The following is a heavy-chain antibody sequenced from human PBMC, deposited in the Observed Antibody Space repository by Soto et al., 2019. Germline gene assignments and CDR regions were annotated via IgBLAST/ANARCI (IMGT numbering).Heavy chain of an antibody. V-gene: IGHV1-18*01. D-gene: IGHD2-2*01. Sequence: ASVKVSCKASGYTFTNFGVTWVRRAPGQGLERMGWISAYTDTPNYAQKFQGRVTMTIDTSTSTAYMDLRSLTSGDTAVYYCARVIPGVEAWSDPWGQGTLVTVS. CDR3: ARVIPGVEAWSDP. CDR1: GYTFTNFG. CDR2: ISAYTDTP. J-gene: IGHJ5*02.